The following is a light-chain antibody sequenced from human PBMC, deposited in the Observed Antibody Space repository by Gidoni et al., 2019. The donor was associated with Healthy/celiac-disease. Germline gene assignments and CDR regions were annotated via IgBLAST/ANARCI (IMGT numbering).Light chain of an antibody. CDR2: GAS. CDR1: QSVSSN. Sequence: EISMTQSPATLSVSPGERATLSCRARQSVSSNLAWYQQEPGQAPRLLIYGASTRATGIPARFSGSGSGTEFTLTISSLQSEDFAVYYCQQYNNWPPLTFGGGTKVEIK. J-gene: IGKJ4*01. CDR3: QQYNNWPPLT. V-gene: IGKV3-15*01.